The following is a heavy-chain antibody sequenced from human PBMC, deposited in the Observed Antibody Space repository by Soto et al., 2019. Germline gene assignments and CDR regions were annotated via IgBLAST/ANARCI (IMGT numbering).Heavy chain of an antibody. CDR1: GGSISSGGYY. D-gene: IGHD5-18*01. V-gene: IGHV4-31*03. J-gene: IGHJ4*02. CDR3: ARSGIHLWLEFFDY. CDR2: IYYSGNT. Sequence: QVQLQESGPGLVKPSQTLSLTCTVSGGSISSGGYYWSWIRQHPGKGLEWIGYIYYSGNTYYNPSLKSRVTISVDTSKNQFSLKLSSVTAADTAVYYCARSGIHLWLEFFDYWGQGTLVTVSS.